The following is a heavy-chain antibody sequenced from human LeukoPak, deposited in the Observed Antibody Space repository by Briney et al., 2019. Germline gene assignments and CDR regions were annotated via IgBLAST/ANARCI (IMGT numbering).Heavy chain of an antibody. CDR2: IHPSGIT. V-gene: IGHV4-4*07. D-gene: IGHD1-26*01. Sequence: PSETLSLTCTVSGGSISDYYYNWIRQPAGKGLEWIGRIHPSGITNYNPSLRSRLTMSVDTSKNHFSLNLRSVTAADTAVYYCARLRSSGSASALDIWGQGTMVTVSS. CDR3: ARLRSSGSASALDI. CDR1: GGSISDYY. J-gene: IGHJ3*02.